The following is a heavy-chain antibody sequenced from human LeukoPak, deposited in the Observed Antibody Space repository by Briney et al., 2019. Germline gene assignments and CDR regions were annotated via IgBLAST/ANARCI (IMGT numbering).Heavy chain of an antibody. CDR2: ISYDGSNK. Sequence: GGSLRLSCAASGFTFNSYGMHWVRQAPGKGLEWVAVISYDGSNKYYADSVKGRFTISRDNSKNTLYLQMNSLRAEDTAVYYCARAKGTSYLSSFDYWGQGTLVTVSS. V-gene: IGHV3-30*03. CDR3: ARAKGTSYLSSFDY. CDR1: GFTFNSYG. D-gene: IGHD6-6*01. J-gene: IGHJ4*02.